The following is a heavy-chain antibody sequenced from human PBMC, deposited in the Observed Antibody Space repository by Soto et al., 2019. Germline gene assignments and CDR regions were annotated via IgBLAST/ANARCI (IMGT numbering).Heavy chain of an antibody. D-gene: IGHD3-10*01. CDR3: GIARGGGGY. V-gene: IGHV3-53*01. CDR2: IYSGGYT. Sequence: EVQLVESGGGLIQPGGSLRLSCAVSGFTVSNNYMSWVRQAPGKGLEGVSVIYSGGYTAYGDSVKGRFTISRDNSKNTFSLKRNSRRADQPAVFCCGIARGGGGYWGQGTLVTVSS. J-gene: IGHJ4*02. CDR1: GFTVSNNY.